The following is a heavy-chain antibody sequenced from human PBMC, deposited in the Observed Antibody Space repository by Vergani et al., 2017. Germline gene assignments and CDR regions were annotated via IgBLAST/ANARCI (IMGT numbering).Heavy chain of an antibody. J-gene: IGHJ5*02. V-gene: IGHV4-34*01. CDR1: GGSFSGYY. CDR2: INHSGST. Sequence: QVQLQQWGAGLLKPSETLSLTCAVYGGSFSGYYWSWIRQPPGKGLVWIGEINHSGSTNYNPSLTSRVTISVDTSKNQFSLKLSSVTAADTAVYYGARSCMVVEPGAIYNWFDAWGQGTLVTVYS. CDR3: ARSCMVVEPGAIYNWFDA. D-gene: IGHD2-2*02.